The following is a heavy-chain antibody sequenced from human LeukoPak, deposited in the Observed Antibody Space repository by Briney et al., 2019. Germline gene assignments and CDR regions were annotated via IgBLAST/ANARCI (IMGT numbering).Heavy chain of an antibody. CDR2: ISAIDSTT. D-gene: IGHD6-13*01. V-gene: IGHV3-48*03. J-gene: IGHJ5*02. CDR1: GVTFSNYE. CDR3: ARGLASSNWPHWFDP. Sequence: GGALRLSCAASGVTFSNYEMNWVRQAPGKGLEGVSYISAIDSTTYYADSVKGRFTISRDNAKNSLYLQMNSLRVEDTAVYHCARGLASSNWPHWFDPWGQGTLVSVSS.